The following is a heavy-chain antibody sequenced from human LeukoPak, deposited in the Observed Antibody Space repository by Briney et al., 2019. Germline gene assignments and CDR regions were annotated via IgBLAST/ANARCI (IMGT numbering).Heavy chain of an antibody. V-gene: IGHV1-18*01. D-gene: IGHD4-17*01. Sequence: ASVKVSCKASGYILTTYGFSWVRQAPGQGLEWMGWISAYNGNTYYAQNLQGRVTMTTDTSTSTAYMELGSLRSDDTAVYYCATVRNRYGDYAIPIDYWGQGTLVTVSS. CDR3: ATVRNRYGDYAIPIDY. J-gene: IGHJ4*02. CDR1: GYILTTYG. CDR2: ISAYNGNT.